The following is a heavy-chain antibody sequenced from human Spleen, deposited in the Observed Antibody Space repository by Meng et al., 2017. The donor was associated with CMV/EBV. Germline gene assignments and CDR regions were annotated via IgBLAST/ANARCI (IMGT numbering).Heavy chain of an antibody. V-gene: IGHV3-30*02. J-gene: IGHJ3*02. CDR1: GFTFSSYG. D-gene: IGHD6-13*01. CDR3: ARVRPGQLVWAFDI. Sequence: GESLKISCAASGFTFSSYGIHWVRQAPGKGLEWVAFIRYDGSKRYYGDPVKGRFTISRDNSKNTLYLQMNSLRADDTAVYHCARVRPGQLVWAFDIWGQGTMVTVSS. CDR2: IRYDGSKR.